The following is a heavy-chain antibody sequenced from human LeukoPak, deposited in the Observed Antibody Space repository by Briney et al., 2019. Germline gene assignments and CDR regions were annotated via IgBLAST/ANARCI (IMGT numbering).Heavy chain of an antibody. D-gene: IGHD5-24*01. CDR3: ARALKLKLNWFDP. CDR2: INPNSGGT. V-gene: IGHV1-2*02. J-gene: IGHJ5*02. CDR1: GYTFTSYG. Sequence: ASVKVSCKASGYTFTSYGISWVRQAPGQGLEWMGWINPNSGGTNYAQKFQGRVTMTRDTSISTAYMELSRLRSDDTAVYYCARALKLKLNWFDPWGQGTLVTVSS.